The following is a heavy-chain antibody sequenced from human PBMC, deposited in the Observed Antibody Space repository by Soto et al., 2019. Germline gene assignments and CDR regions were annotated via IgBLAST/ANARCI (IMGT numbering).Heavy chain of an antibody. D-gene: IGHD5-12*01. Sequence: SETLSLTCTVSGGSVSSGSYYWSWIRQPPGKGLEWIGYIYYSGSTNYNPSLKSRVTISVDTSKNQFSLKLSSVTAADTAVYYCARVRRATLDYWRQGTLVTVSS. V-gene: IGHV4-61*01. CDR2: IYYSGST. CDR3: ARVRRATLDY. CDR1: GGSVSSGSYY. J-gene: IGHJ4*02.